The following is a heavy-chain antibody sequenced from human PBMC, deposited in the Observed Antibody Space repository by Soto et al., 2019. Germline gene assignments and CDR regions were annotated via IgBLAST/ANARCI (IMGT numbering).Heavy chain of an antibody. Sequence: QVQLVQSGGGVVQPGRTLRLSCAAAGFSLTAFGMQWVRQPPGKGLQWVARLTHDGVSAFYADSVKGRFTVSRDTSKNTLYLQMNSLRPEDTALYYCASMADYWGQGTLVTVSS. CDR3: ASMADY. CDR1: GFSLTAFG. V-gene: IGHV3-30*05. CDR2: LTHDGVSA. J-gene: IGHJ4*02.